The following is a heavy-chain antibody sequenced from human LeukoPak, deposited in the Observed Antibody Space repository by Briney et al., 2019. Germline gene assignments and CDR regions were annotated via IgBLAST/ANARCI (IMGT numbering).Heavy chain of an antibody. V-gene: IGHV1-2*02. Sequence: ASVKVSCKASGYXFTGYYIHWVRQAPGQGLEWMGWINPNSGGTNYAQKFQGRVTMTRDTSISTAYMELSRLTYDDTAVYYCARMGSGYDYFSNWFDSWGQGTMVTVSS. CDR1: GYXFTGYY. CDR2: INPNSGGT. D-gene: IGHD5-12*01. CDR3: ARMGSGYDYFSNWFDS. J-gene: IGHJ5*01.